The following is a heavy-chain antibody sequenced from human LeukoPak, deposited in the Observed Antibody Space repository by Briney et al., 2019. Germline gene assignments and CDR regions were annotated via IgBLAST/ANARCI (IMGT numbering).Heavy chain of an antibody. Sequence: SETLSLTCTVSGGSISSGDYYWSWIRRPPGKGLEWIGYIYYSGSTYYNPSLKSRVTISVDTSKNQFSLKLSSVTAADTAVYYCTRYCSGGSCYENNWFDPWGQGTLVTVSS. V-gene: IGHV4-30-4*01. J-gene: IGHJ5*02. CDR2: IYYSGST. CDR1: GGSISSGDYY. D-gene: IGHD2-15*01. CDR3: TRYCSGGSCYENNWFDP.